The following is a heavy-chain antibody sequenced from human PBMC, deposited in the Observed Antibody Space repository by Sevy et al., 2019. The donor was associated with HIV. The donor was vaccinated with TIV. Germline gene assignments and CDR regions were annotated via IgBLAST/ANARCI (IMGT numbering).Heavy chain of an antibody. CDR1: GGSISSGLYS. CDR2: IYHTGPT. J-gene: IGHJ4*02. V-gene: IGHV4-30-2*01. D-gene: IGHD4-17*01. CDR3: ARDSGDYPYYFDH. Sequence: SETLSLTCAVSGGSISSGLYSWNWIRQPPGKGLEWIGYIYHTGPTYYNPSLKSRVTISVDTSKNQLSLRLNSVTAADTAVYYCARDSGDYPYYFDHWGQGTLVTVSS.